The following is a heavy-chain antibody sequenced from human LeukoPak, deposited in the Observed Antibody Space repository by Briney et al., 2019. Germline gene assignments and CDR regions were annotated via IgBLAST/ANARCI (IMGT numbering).Heavy chain of an antibody. J-gene: IGHJ5*02. Sequence: PSETLSLTCTVSGGSISSYYWSWIRQPPGKGLEWIGYIYYSGSTNYNPSLKSRVTISVDTSKNQFSLKLSSVTAADTAVYYCARGPGILDPWGQGTLVTVSS. CDR1: GGSISSYY. V-gene: IGHV4-59*01. CDR3: ARGPGILDP. D-gene: IGHD6-13*01. CDR2: IYYSGST.